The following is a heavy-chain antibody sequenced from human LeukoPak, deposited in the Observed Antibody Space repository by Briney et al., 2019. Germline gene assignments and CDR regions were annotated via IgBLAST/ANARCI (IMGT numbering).Heavy chain of an antibody. V-gene: IGHV1-24*01. J-gene: IGHJ5*02. CDR3: ATPSRSYDYVWGSYRSYNYNWFDP. CDR1: GYTLTELS. D-gene: IGHD3-16*02. CDR2: FDPEDGET. Sequence: GASVKVSCKVSGYTLTELSMHWVRQAPGKGLEWMGGFDPEDGETIYAQKFQGRVTMTEDTSTDTAYMELSSLRSEDTAVYYCATPSRSYDYVWGSYRSYNYNWFDPWGQGTLVTVSS.